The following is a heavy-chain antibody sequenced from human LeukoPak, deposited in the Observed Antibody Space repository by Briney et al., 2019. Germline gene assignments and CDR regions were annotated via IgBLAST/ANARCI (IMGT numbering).Heavy chain of an antibody. CDR1: GFTFSSYG. Sequence: PGGSLRLSCAASGFTFSSYGMHWARQAPGKGLEWVAVIWYDGSNKYYADSVKGRFTISRDNSKNTLYLQMNSLRAEDTAVYYCARVPPADEHYYFDYWGQGTLVTVSS. CDR2: IWYDGSNK. V-gene: IGHV3-33*01. CDR3: ARVPPADEHYYFDY. J-gene: IGHJ4*02.